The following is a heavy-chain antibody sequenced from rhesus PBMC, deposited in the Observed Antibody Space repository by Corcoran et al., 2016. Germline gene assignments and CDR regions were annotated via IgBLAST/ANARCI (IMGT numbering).Heavy chain of an antibody. CDR2: IRSSSYTI. D-gene: IGHD4-17*01. Sequence: EVQLVASGGGLVQPGGSLRLSCAASGFTFSSCDMSWVRQAPGKGLEWISYIRSSSYTIYYADSVKGRFTISRDNAKNSLSLQMNSLRAEDTAVYYCARVGGNYYNRFDVWGAGVLVTVSS. V-gene: IGHV3-136*01. J-gene: IGHJ5-1*01. CDR1: GFTFSSCD. CDR3: ARVGGNYYNRFDV.